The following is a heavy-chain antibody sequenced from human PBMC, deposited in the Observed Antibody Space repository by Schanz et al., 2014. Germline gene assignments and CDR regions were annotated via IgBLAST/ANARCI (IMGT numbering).Heavy chain of an antibody. V-gene: IGHV4-61*02. Sequence: QVQLQESGPGLVKPSQTLSLTCTVSGGSLRSATYYWSWVRQPAGKGLEWVARIYSLGSSTYNPPLKGRAPIPLPPPNNLFPLKLTSGTAADTAVYYCARGGSVATIAPYPWFDPWGQGTLVTVSS. D-gene: IGHD5-12*01. J-gene: IGHJ5*02. CDR3: ARGGSVATIAPYPWFDP. CDR2: IYSLGSS. CDR1: GGSLRSATYY.